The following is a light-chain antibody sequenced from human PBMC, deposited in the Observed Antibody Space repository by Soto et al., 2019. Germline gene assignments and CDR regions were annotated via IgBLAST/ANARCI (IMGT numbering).Light chain of an antibody. J-gene: IGKJ1*01. CDR2: GAS. CDR3: QQYNRWLAWT. Sequence: EIVMTQSPAILSVSPGERVTLSCRASQSVRSNLAWFQQKPGQAPXLLIYGASSRATGIPARFSASGSGTDFTLTISSLQSEDFAVYYCQQYNRWLAWTFGQGTKVDIK. CDR1: QSVRSN. V-gene: IGKV3-15*01.